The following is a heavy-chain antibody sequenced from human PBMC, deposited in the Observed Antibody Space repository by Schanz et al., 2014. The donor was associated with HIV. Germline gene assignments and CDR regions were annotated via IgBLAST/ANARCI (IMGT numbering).Heavy chain of an antibody. CDR2: IIPIFATT. J-gene: IGHJ6*02. Sequence: QVQLVQSGAEVKKPGSSVKVSCKASGGSFSSHAFSWVRQAPGQGLEWMGGIIPIFATTNYAQRFQGRVTMTRDTSTSTAYMELRSLTSDDTAVYYCARDREGSGWYRKFYYGMDVWGQGTTVIVSS. D-gene: IGHD6-19*01. V-gene: IGHV1-69*06. CDR3: ARDREGSGWYRKFYYGMDV. CDR1: GGSFSSHA.